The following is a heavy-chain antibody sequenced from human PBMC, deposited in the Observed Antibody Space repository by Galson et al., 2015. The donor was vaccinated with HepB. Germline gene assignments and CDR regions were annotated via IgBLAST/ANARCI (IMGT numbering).Heavy chain of an antibody. V-gene: IGHV4-30-4*07. J-gene: IGHJ6*02. Sequence: PLSLTCAVSGGSISSGGYSWSWIRQPPGKGLEWIGYIYYSGSTYYNPSLKSRVTISVDTSKNQFSLKLSSVTAADTAVYYCARENVAVRGPPRAYYYYYGMDVWGQGTTVTVSS. CDR3: ARENVAVRGPPRAYYYYYGMDV. CDR2: IYYSGST. CDR1: GGSISSGGYS. D-gene: IGHD3-10*01.